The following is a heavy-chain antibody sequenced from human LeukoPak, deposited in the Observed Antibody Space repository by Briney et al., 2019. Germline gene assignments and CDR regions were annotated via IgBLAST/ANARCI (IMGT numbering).Heavy chain of an antibody. CDR3: ARVVCGDYYDSSGYYCDY. D-gene: IGHD3-22*01. CDR2: ISGSGGST. V-gene: IGHV3-23*01. J-gene: IGHJ4*02. CDR1: GFTFSSYA. Sequence: GSLRLSCAASGFTFSSYAMSWVRQAPGKGLEWVSAISGSGGSTYYADSVKGRFTISRDNSKNTLYLQMNSLRAEDTAVYYCARVVCGDYYDSSGYYCDYWGQGTLVTVSS.